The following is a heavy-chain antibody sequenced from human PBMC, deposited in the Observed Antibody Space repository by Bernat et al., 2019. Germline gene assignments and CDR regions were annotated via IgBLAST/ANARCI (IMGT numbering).Heavy chain of an antibody. V-gene: IGHV4-38-2*01. Sequence: QVQLQESGPGLVKPSETLSLTCAVSGYSISSGYYWGWIRQPPGKGLEWIGSIYHSGSTYYNPSLKSRVTISVDTSKNQFSLKLSSVTAADTAVYYCARCDDYYFDYWGQGTLVTVSS. CDR2: IYHSGST. J-gene: IGHJ4*02. D-gene: IGHD1-1*01. CDR3: ARCDDYYFDY. CDR1: GYSISSGYY.